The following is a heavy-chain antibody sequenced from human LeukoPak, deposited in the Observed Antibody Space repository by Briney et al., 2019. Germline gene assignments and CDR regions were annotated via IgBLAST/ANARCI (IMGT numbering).Heavy chain of an antibody. CDR2: ISYDGSNK. D-gene: IGHD3-10*01. Sequence: GGSLRLSCAASGFTFSSYAMHWVRQAPGKGLEWVAVISYDGSNKYYADSVKGRFTISRDNSKNTLYLQMNSLRAEDTAVYYCARDFLSGAARLGAFDIWGQGTMVTVSS. CDR3: ARDFLSGAARLGAFDI. CDR1: GFTFSSYA. J-gene: IGHJ3*02. V-gene: IGHV3-30-3*01.